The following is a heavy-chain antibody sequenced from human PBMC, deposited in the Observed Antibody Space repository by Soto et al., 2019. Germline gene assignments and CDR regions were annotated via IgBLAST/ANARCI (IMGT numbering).Heavy chain of an antibody. CDR1: GFTFSSYA. D-gene: IGHD3-10*01. J-gene: IGHJ6*03. CDR2: ISGSGGST. V-gene: IGHV3-23*01. Sequence: GGSLRLSCAASGFTFSSYAMSWVRQAPGKGLEWVSAISGSGGSTYYADSVKGRFTISRDNSKNTLYLQMNSLRAEDTAVYYCAKMVRGWLLSYYYMDVWGKGTTVTVSS. CDR3: AKMVRGWLLSYYYMDV.